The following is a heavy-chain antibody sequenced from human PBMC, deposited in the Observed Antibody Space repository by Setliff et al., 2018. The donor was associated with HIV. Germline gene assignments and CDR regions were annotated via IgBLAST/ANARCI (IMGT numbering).Heavy chain of an antibody. V-gene: IGHV3-48*03. CDR1: GFTLSTYE. CDR2: ISSGSPT. Sequence: QAGGSLRLSCAASGFTLSTYEMNWVRQAPGKGLEWISYISSGSPTYYADSVKGRFTISRDNAKNSLYLQMNSLRAEDTAVYYCARDGRFASGAKFDAFDIWGQGTMVTVSS. CDR3: ARDGRFASGAKFDAFDI. D-gene: IGHD3-16*01. J-gene: IGHJ3*02.